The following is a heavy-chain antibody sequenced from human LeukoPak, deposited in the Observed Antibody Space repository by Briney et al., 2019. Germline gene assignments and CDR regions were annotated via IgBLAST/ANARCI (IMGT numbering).Heavy chain of an antibody. CDR1: GFTLSNYA. V-gene: IGHV3-23*01. J-gene: IGHJ4*02. D-gene: IGHD6-19*01. Sequence: GGSLRLSCAASGFTLSNYAMTWVRQAPGKGLEWVSGTSHSGGNTYYTDSVKGRFTISRDNSKNTLYLQMNSLRAEDTAVYYCARESGIAVAGGHYWGQGTLVTVSS. CDR3: ARESGIAVAGGHY. CDR2: TSHSGGNT.